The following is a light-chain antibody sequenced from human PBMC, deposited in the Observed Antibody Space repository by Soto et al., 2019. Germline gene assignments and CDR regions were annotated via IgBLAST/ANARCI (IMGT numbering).Light chain of an antibody. CDR2: GAS. CDR1: QSVSSSY. CDR3: QQYGSSPTLT. V-gene: IGKV3-20*01. J-gene: IGKJ4*01. Sequence: EIVLTQGPGTRSLSPGERATLSCRASQSVSSSYLAWYQQKPGQAPRLLIYGASSRATGIPDRFSGSGSGTDFTLTISRLEPEDFAVYYCQQYGSSPTLTFGGGTKVDIK.